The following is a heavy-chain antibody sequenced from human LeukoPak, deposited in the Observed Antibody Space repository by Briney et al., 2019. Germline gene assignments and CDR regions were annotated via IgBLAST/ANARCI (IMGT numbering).Heavy chain of an antibody. D-gene: IGHD6-19*01. CDR3: AGGEIAVAAYDY. J-gene: IGHJ4*02. Sequence: ASVKVSCKASGYTFTSYAMHWVRQAPGQRLEWMGWINAGNGNTKYSQKFQGRVTITRDTSASTAYMELGSLRSEDTAVYYCAGGEIAVAAYDYWGQGTLVTVSS. CDR2: INAGNGNT. V-gene: IGHV1-3*01. CDR1: GYTFTSYA.